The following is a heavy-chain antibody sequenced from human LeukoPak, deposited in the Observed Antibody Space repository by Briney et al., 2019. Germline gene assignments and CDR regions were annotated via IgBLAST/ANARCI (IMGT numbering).Heavy chain of an antibody. J-gene: IGHJ4*02. Sequence: SETLSLTCTVSGGSISSYYWSWIRQPAGKGLEWIGRIYTSGSTNYNPSLKSRVTMSVDTSKNQFSLKLSSVPAADTAVYYCVRDEEWRRSINYFDYWGQRTLLTVSS. CDR1: GGSISSYY. CDR3: VRDEEWRRSINYFDY. V-gene: IGHV4-4*07. D-gene: IGHD3-3*01. CDR2: IYTSGST.